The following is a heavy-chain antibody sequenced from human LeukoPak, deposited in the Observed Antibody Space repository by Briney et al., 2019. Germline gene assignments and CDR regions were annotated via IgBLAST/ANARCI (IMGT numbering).Heavy chain of an antibody. J-gene: IGHJ4*02. Sequence: GASVKVSCKASGYTFTSYGISWVRQAPGQGLEWMGGFDPEDGETIYAQKFQGRVTMTEDTSTDTAYMELSSLRSEDTAVYYCAISSPVLRYFDWPEMGYWGQGTLVTVSS. CDR1: GYTFTSYG. CDR3: AISSPVLRYFDWPEMGY. D-gene: IGHD3-9*01. CDR2: FDPEDGET. V-gene: IGHV1-24*01.